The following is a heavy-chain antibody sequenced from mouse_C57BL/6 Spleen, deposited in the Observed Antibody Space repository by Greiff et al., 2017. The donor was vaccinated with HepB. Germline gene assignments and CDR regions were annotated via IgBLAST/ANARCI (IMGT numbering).Heavy chain of an antibody. CDR3: ARDSITTVVAPY. CDR1: GYSITSGYY. CDR2: ISYDGSN. Sequence: EVQRVESGPGLVKPSQSLSLTCSVTGYSITSGYYWNWIRQFPGNKLEWMGYISYDGSNNYNPSLKNRISITRDTSKNQFFLKLNSVTTEDTATYYCARDSITTVVAPYWGQGTSVTVSS. D-gene: IGHD1-1*01. J-gene: IGHJ4*01. V-gene: IGHV3-6*01.